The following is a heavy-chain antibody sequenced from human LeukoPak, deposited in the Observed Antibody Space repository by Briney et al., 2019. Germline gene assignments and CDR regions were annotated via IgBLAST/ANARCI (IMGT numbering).Heavy chain of an antibody. Sequence: SETLSLTCTVSGGSISSYYWSWIRQPPGKGLEWIGYIYYSGSTNYNPSLKSRVTISVDTSKNQFSLKLSSVTAADTAVYYCARGIAAAGTDFDYWGQGTLATVSS. D-gene: IGHD6-13*01. V-gene: IGHV4-59*01. CDR1: GGSISSYY. CDR3: ARGIAAAGTDFDY. CDR2: IYYSGST. J-gene: IGHJ4*02.